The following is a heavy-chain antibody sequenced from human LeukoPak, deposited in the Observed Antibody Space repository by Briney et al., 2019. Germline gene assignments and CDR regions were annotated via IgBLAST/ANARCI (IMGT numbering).Heavy chain of an antibody. CDR3: ARVGSGALNDAFDI. D-gene: IGHD6-19*01. V-gene: IGHV3-74*01. CDR1: GFTFSSYW. Sequence: AGGSLRLSCAASGFTFSSYWMHWVRQAPGKGLVWVSRINTDGSSTSYADSVKGRFTISRDNAKNTLYLQMNSLRAEDTAVYYCARVGSGALNDAFDIWGQGTMVTVSS. J-gene: IGHJ3*02. CDR2: INTDGSST.